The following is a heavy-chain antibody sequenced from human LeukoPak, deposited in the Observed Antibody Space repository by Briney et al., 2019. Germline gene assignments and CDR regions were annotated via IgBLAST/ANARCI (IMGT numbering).Heavy chain of an antibody. CDR3: ARNTAARYFDL. CDR1: GFTFSSSW. CDR2: INSDGSST. D-gene: IGHD6-25*01. V-gene: IGHV3-74*01. J-gene: IGHJ2*01. Sequence: LGGSLRLSCAASGFTFSSSWMHWVRQAPGKGLVWVSRINSDGSSTNYADSVKGRFTISRDNAKNTLYLQMNSLRAEDTALYYCARNTAARYFDLWGRGTLVTVSS.